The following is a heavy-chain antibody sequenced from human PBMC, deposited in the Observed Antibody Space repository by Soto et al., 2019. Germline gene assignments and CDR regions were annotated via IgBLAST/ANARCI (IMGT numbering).Heavy chain of an antibody. CDR3: ANDLRTTISDYGMDV. D-gene: IGHD2-21*01. V-gene: IGHV3-30*18. CDR1: GFTFGSHG. CDR2: ISYDETNE. J-gene: IGHJ6*02. Sequence: QVQLVESGGGVVQPGGSLRLTCVASGFTFGSHGMHWVRQAPGKGLEWVAVISYDETNEYYVDSVKGRFTISRDNSKSTLYQQMNRLRPEDTAVYKCANDLRTTISDYGMDVWGQGTTVTVSS.